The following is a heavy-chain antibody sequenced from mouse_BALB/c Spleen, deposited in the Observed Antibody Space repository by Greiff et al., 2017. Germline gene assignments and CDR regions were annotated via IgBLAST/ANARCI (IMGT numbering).Heavy chain of an antibody. D-gene: IGHD2-3*01. V-gene: IGHV1-5*01. CDR2: IYPGNSDT. Sequence: EVQLQQSGTVLARPGASVKMSCKASGYTFTSYWMHWVKQRPGQGLEWIGAIYPGNSDTSYNQKFKGKAKLTAVTSTSTAYMELSSLTNEDSAVYYCTIYDGYSKDFDYWGQGTTLTVSS. CDR1: GYTFTSYW. CDR3: TIYDGYSKDFDY. J-gene: IGHJ2*01.